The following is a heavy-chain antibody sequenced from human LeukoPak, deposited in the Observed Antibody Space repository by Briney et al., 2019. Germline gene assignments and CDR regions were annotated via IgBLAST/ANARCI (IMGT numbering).Heavy chain of an antibody. CDR3: ARDLLEWPDAFDI. V-gene: IGHV4-4*02. D-gene: IGHD3-3*01. CDR2: IYHSGST. J-gene: IGHJ3*02. CDR1: GGPISSSNW. Sequence: PSGTLSLTCAVSGGPISSSNWWSWVRQPPGKGLEWIGEIYHSGSTNYNPSLKSRVTISVDRSKNQFSLKLSSVTAADTAVYYCARDLLEWPDAFDIWGQGTMVTVSS.